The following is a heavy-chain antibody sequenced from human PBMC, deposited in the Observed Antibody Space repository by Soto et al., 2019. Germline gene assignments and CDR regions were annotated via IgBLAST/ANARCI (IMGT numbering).Heavy chain of an antibody. J-gene: IGHJ4*02. CDR1: GYSFTSYW. CDR2: IDPSDSYT. Sequence: GESLKISCKGSGYSFTSYWISWVRQTPGKGLEWMGRIDPSDSYTNYSPSFQGHVTISADKSISTAYLQWSSLKASDTAMYYCARSLSGVVPFDYWGQGTLVTVSS. D-gene: IGHD3-10*01. CDR3: ARSLSGVVPFDY. V-gene: IGHV5-10-1*01.